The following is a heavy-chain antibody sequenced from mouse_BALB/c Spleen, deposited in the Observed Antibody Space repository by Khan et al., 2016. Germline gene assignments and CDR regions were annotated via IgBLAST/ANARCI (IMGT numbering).Heavy chain of an antibody. Sequence: EVELVESGGGLVKPGGSLKLSCAASGFTFSRYAMSWVRQTPEKRLEWVASITSGGSTYYPDSVTGRFTISRDNARNILYLQMSSLRSEDTAMYYCAGYYRYDEGYYYALDYWGQGTSVTVSS. V-gene: IGHV5-6-5*01. CDR3: AGYYRYDEGYYYALDY. CDR1: GFTFSRYA. J-gene: IGHJ4*01. D-gene: IGHD2-14*01. CDR2: ITSGGST.